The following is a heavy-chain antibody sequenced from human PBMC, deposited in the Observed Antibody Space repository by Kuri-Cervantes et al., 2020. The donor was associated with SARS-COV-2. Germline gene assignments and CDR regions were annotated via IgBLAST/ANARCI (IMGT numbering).Heavy chain of an antibody. CDR2: IKQDGSEK. CDR3: ARARGYCTNGVCYLWFDP. CDR1: GFTFGDYV. V-gene: IGHV3-7*03. D-gene: IGHD2-8*01. J-gene: IGHJ5*02. Sequence: GGSLRLSCTVSGFTFGDYVLRWFRQAPGKGLEWVANIKQDGSEKYYVDSVKGRFTISRDNAKNSLYLQMSSLRAEDTAVYYCARARGYCTNGVCYLWFDPWGQGTLVTVSS.